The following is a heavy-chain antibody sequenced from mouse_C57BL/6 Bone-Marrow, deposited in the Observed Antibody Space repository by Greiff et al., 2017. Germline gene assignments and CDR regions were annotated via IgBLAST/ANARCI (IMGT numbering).Heavy chain of an antibody. J-gene: IGHJ2*01. CDR2: IYPGSGST. CDR1: GYTFTSYW. V-gene: IGHV1-55*01. CDR3: ARGDLPAYYFDY. Sequence: QVQLQQPGAELVKPGASVKMSCKASGYTFTSYWITWVKQRPGQGLEWIGDIYPGSGSTNYNEKFKSKATLTVDTSSSTAYMQLSSLTSEDSAVYYCARGDLPAYYFDYWGQGTTLTVSS.